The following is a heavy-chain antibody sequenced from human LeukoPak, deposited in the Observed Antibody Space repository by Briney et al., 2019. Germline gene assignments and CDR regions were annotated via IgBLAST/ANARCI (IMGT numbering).Heavy chain of an antibody. CDR2: ISTSGSTL. D-gene: IGHD1-7*01. Sequence: GGSLRLSCAASGFTFSSYAMSWDRQAPGKGLEWVSYISTSGSTLHYADSVKGRFTVSRDNANNSLYLQMNSLRAEDTAVYYCAREHGNYLRHWGQGTLVTVSS. CDR1: GFTFSSYA. CDR3: AREHGNYLRH. J-gene: IGHJ4*02. V-gene: IGHV3-48*01.